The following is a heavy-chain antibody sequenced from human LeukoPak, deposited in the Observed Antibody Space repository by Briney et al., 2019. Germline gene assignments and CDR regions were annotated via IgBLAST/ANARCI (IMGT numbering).Heavy chain of an antibody. CDR1: GFTFSSYW. J-gene: IGHJ4*02. CDR2: IKQDGSEK. V-gene: IGHV3-7*01. CDR3: ARDPSYCSGGSCYYTDY. D-gene: IGHD2-15*01. Sequence: SGGSLRLSCAASGFTFSSYWMSWVRQAPGKGLEWVANIKQDGSEKYYVDSVKGRFTISRDNAKNSLYLQMNSLRAEDTAVYYCARDPSYCSGGSCYYTDYWGQGTLVTVSS.